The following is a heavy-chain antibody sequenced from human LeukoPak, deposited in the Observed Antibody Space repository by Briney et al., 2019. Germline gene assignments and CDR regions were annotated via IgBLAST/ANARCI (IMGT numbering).Heavy chain of an antibody. CDR3: ARGPMVRGAHGMDV. D-gene: IGHD3-10*01. Sequence: GGSLRLSCAASGFTFSSSWMFWVRQAPRNGLLWVSRINFDGSSTSYADTVKGRFTISRDNAENTLYLQMNSLRAEDTAVYYCARGPMVRGAHGMDVWGQGTTVTVSS. V-gene: IGHV3-74*01. J-gene: IGHJ6*02. CDR2: INFDGSST. CDR1: GFTFSSSW.